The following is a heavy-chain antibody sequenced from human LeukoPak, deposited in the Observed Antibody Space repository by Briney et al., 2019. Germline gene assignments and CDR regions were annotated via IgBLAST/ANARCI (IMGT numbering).Heavy chain of an antibody. Sequence: GGSLRLSCAASGFSFSSYEMNWVRQAPGKGLEWLSYINSCGSTTYYADSVKGRFTISRGNAKNSLYLQMNSLRAEDTAVYYCATKHDYWGQGTLVTVSS. CDR2: INSCGSTT. CDR3: ATKHDY. CDR1: GFSFSSYE. V-gene: IGHV3-48*03. J-gene: IGHJ4*02.